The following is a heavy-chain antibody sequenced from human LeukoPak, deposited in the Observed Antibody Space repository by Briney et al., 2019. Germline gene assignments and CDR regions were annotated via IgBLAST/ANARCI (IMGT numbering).Heavy chain of an antibody. CDR2: IYYSGST. D-gene: IGHD3-22*01. CDR3: ARAGSYYDSSWYFDL. CDR1: GGSISSSSYY. Sequence: PSETLSLTCTVSGGSISSSSYYWGWIRQPPGKGLEWIGSIYYSGSTYYNPSLKSRVTISVDTSKNQFSLKLSSVTAADTAVYYCARAGSYYDSSWYFDLWGRGTLVTVSS. V-gene: IGHV4-39*07. J-gene: IGHJ2*01.